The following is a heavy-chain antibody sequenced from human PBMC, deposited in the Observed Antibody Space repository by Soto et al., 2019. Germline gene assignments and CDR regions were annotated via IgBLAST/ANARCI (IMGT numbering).Heavy chain of an antibody. V-gene: IGHV3-33*01. CDR1: GFTFSSYG. D-gene: IGHD5-12*01. CDR3: ARARGMATISALGAYYFDY. J-gene: IGHJ4*02. Sequence: PGGSLRLSCAASGFTFSSYGMHWVRQAPGKGLEWVAVIWYDGSNKYYADSVKGRFTISRDNSKNTLYLQMNSLRAQDTAVYYCARARGMATISALGAYYFDYWGQGTLVTVSS. CDR2: IWYDGSNK.